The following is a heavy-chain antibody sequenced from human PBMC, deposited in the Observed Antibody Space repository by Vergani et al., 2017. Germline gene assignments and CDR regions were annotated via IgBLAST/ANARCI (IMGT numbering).Heavy chain of an antibody. V-gene: IGHV1-69*13. D-gene: IGHD3-22*01. CDR2: IIPIFGTT. Sequence: QGQLAQSGAEVKKPGSSVKVSCKASGGTFSSNSISWVRQAPGQGLEWMGRIIPIFGTTSYAQKFQGRVTVLADESTGTAYIELSSLRSEDTAVYYCARSSCYYSYYFDFWGQGTLVT. CDR1: GGTFSSNS. CDR3: ARSSCYYSYYFDF. J-gene: IGHJ4*01.